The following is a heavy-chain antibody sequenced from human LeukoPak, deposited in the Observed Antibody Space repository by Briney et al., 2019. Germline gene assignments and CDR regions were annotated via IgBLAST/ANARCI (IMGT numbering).Heavy chain of an antibody. D-gene: IGHD3-22*01. CDR1: GFTFSIYA. CDR2: ISYDGSNK. Sequence: GGSLRLSCAASGFTFSIYAMHWVRQAPGKWLEWVAVISYDGSNKYYADSVKGRFTISRDNSKNTLYLQMNSLRAEDTAVYYCARPTRHRDSSGYYLAFDIWGQGTMVTVSS. J-gene: IGHJ3*02. V-gene: IGHV3-30-3*01. CDR3: ARPTRHRDSSGYYLAFDI.